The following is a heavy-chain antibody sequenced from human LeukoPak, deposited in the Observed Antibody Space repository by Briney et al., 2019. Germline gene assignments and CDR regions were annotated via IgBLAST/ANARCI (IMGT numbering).Heavy chain of an antibody. Sequence: GGTLRLSWAASGFTFSVYAMSWVRQAPGKGLEWVSAISGSGGNTYYADSVKGRFTISRDNSKNTLYLQMNSLRADDTAAYYCAKLLNDYGDYYFDSWGQGTLVTVSS. D-gene: IGHD4-17*01. CDR2: ISGSGGNT. CDR3: AKLLNDYGDYYFDS. V-gene: IGHV3-23*01. J-gene: IGHJ4*02. CDR1: GFTFSVYA.